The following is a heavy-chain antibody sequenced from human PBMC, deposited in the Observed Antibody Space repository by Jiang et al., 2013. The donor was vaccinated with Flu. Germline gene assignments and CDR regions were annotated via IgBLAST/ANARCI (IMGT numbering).Heavy chain of an antibody. V-gene: IGHV4-30-4*07. CDR2: IYYSGST. D-gene: IGHD4-23*01. Sequence: GPGLVKPSQTLSLTCAVSGGSISSGGYSWSWIRQPPGKGLEWIGYIYYSGSTYYNPSLKSRVTISVDTSKNQFSLKLSSVTAADTAVYYCARVIAYGGNLRMGISFDYWGQGTLVTVSS. J-gene: IGHJ4*02. CDR3: ARVIAYGGNLRMGISFDY. CDR1: GGSISSGGYS.